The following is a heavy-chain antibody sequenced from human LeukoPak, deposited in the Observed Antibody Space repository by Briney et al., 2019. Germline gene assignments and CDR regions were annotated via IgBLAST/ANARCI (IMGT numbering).Heavy chain of an antibody. CDR2: IHPGDSDT. V-gene: IGHV5-51*01. J-gene: IGHJ4*02. D-gene: IGHD6-19*01. Sequence: GESLKISCKGSGYSFTSYWIAWVRQQPGKGLEWMGIIHPGDSDTRDSPSFQGQVTMSADKSNSTAYLQWSSLKASDTAMYYCARRGPVALHYWGQGTLVTVSS. CDR1: GYSFTSYW. CDR3: ARRGPVALHY.